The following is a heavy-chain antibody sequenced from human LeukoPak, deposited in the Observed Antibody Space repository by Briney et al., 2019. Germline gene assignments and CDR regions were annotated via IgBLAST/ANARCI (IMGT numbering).Heavy chain of an antibody. Sequence: GRSLRLSCAASGFTFSNYGTHWVRQAPGQGLEWVAVISYDGSNEYYADSVKGRFTISRDNSKNTLSLQMNSLRAEDTAVYYCAKDLDYYGSGSAFDYWGQGTLVTVSS. D-gene: IGHD3-10*01. CDR2: ISYDGSNE. CDR1: GFTFSNYG. J-gene: IGHJ4*02. CDR3: AKDLDYYGSGSAFDY. V-gene: IGHV3-30*18.